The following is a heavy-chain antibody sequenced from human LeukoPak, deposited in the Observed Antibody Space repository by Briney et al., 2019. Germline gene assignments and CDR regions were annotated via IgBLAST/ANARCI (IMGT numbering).Heavy chain of an antibody. J-gene: IGHJ4*02. CDR3: ASSLRYYFDY. CDR1: GYTFGSYA. Sequence: PGGSLRLSCAASGYTFGSYAMSWVRQAPGKGLEWDSAISGSGGSTYYADSVKGRFTISRDNSKNALYLQMNSLRAEDTAVYYCASSLRYYFDYWGQGTLVTVSS. CDR2: ISGSGGST. V-gene: IGHV3-23*01.